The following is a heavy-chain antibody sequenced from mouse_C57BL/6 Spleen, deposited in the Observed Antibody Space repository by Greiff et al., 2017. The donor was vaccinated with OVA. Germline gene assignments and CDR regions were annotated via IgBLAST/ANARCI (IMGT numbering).Heavy chain of an antibody. CDR3: APGTYYYAMDY. CDR1: GYTFTDYY. CDR2: INPNNGGT. V-gene: IGHV1-26*01. Sequence: EVQLQQSGPELVKPGASVKISCKASGYTFTDYYMNWVKQSHGKSLEWIGDINPNNGGTSYNQKFKGKATLTVDKSSSTAYMELRSLTSEDSAVYYCAPGTYYYAMDYWGQGTSVTVSS. D-gene: IGHD4-1*01. J-gene: IGHJ4*01.